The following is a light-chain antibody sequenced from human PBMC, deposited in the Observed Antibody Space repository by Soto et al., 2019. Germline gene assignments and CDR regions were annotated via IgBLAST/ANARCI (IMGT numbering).Light chain of an antibody. CDR3: QQSYGSPPWT. V-gene: IGKV1-39*01. CDR2: RAS. J-gene: IGKJ1*01. CDR1: QSISTY. Sequence: DIQMTQSPSCLSASVGDRVTISCRASQSISTYLNWYQQKPGTAPRLLIYRASSVKSGVPPRFNGSGSGRDFTLTISSLRPEDIATYFCQQSYGSPPWTFGQGTKVDIK.